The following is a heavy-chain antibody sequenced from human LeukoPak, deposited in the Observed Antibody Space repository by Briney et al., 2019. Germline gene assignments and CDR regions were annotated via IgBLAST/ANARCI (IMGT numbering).Heavy chain of an antibody. CDR3: ARDPLPAESITVTPDY. D-gene: IGHD4-17*01. CDR1: GFTFSSYG. CDR2: IWYDGSNK. Sequence: GRSLRLSCAASGFTFSSYGMHWVRQAPGKGLEWVAVIWYDGSNKYYADSVKGRFTISRDNSKNTLYLQMNSLRAEDTAVYYCARDPLPAESITVTPDYWGQGTLVTVSS. V-gene: IGHV3-33*01. J-gene: IGHJ4*02.